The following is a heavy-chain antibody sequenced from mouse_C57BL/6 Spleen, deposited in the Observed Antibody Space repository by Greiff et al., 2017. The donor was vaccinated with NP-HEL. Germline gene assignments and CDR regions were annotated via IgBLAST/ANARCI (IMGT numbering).Heavy chain of an antibody. CDR2: IYWDDDK. CDR3: ARKRYYGSSYYFDY. Sequence: QVTLKESGPGILQSSQTLSLTCSFSGFSLSTSGMGVSWIHQPSGKGLEWLAHIYWDDDKRYNPSLKSRLTISKATSRNQVFLKSTSVDTADTATYYCARKRYYGSSYYFDYWGQGTTLTVSS. CDR1: GFSLSTSGMG. J-gene: IGHJ2*01. V-gene: IGHV8-12*01. D-gene: IGHD1-1*01.